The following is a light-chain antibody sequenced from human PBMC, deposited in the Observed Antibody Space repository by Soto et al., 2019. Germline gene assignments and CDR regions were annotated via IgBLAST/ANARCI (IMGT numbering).Light chain of an antibody. V-gene: IGKV1-5*03. J-gene: IGKJ1*01. CDR3: QHYNSYSEA. CDR1: QTISSW. CDR2: KAS. Sequence: DIPMTQSPSTLSGSVGDRVTITCRASQTISSWLAWYQQKPGKAPKLLIYKASTLKSGVPSRFSGSGSGTEFTLTISSLQPDDFATYYCQHYNSYSEAFGRGTKVELQ.